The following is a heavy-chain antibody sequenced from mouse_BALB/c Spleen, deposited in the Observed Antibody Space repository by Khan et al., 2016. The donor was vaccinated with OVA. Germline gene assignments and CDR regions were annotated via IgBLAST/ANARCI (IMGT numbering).Heavy chain of an antibody. J-gene: IGHJ1*01. CDR3: ARSLITTGYFDV. CDR2: ISSGSATI. D-gene: IGHD2-4*01. CDR1: GFTFSNFG. Sequence: EVELVESGGGLVQPGGSRKLSCAASGFTFSNFGMHWVRQAPEKGLEWVAYISSGSATIYYADTVKGRFTISRDNPKNTLFLQMTSLRSEDTAIXYCARSLITTGYFDVWGAGTTVTVSS. V-gene: IGHV5-17*02.